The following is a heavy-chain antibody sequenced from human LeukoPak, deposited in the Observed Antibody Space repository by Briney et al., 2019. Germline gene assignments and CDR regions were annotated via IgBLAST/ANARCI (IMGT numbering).Heavy chain of an antibody. Sequence: ASVTVSCKASGYTFTSYDINWVRQATGQGLEWMGWMNPNSVNKGYAQKFQGRVTITRNTSISTAYMELSSLRSEDTAVYYCARGMRYYDFWSGTPQDYYYYYMDVWGKGTTVTVSS. J-gene: IGHJ6*03. CDR1: GYTFTSYD. D-gene: IGHD3-3*01. CDR2: MNPNSVNK. CDR3: ARGMRYYDFWSGTPQDYYYYYMDV. V-gene: IGHV1-8*03.